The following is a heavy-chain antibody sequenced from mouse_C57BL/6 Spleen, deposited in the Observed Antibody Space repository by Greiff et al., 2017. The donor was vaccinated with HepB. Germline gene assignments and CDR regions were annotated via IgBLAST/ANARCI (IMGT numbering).Heavy chain of an antibody. CDR1: GFNIKADY. CDR3: TTGGGNY. Sequence: EVQLQQSGAELVRPGASVKLSCTASGFNIKADYMHWVKQRPEQGLEWIGCIDPENGDTEYASKFQGKATITADTSSNTAYRQLSSLTSEDTAVYYCTTGGGNYWGQGTTLTVSS. J-gene: IGHJ2*01. V-gene: IGHV14-4*01. CDR2: IDPENGDT.